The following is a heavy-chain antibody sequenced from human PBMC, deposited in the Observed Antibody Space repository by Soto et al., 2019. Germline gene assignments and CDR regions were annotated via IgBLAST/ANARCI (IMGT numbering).Heavy chain of an antibody. Sequence: ASVKVSCKASGGTFSSYAISWVRQTPGQGLEWMGGIIPIFGTANYAQKFQGRVTITADESTSTAYMEVSSLRSEDTAVYYCARAAYYYDSSGYYPGDYWGQGSLLTVSS. CDR3: ARAAYYYDSSGYYPGDY. CDR1: GGTFSSYA. CDR2: IIPIFGTA. J-gene: IGHJ4*02. V-gene: IGHV1-69*13. D-gene: IGHD3-22*01.